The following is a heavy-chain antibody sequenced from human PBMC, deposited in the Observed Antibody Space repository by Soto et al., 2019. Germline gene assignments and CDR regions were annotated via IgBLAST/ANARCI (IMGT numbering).Heavy chain of an antibody. CDR1: GFTFSSYA. CDR2: ISYDGSNK. CDR3: ARAWGANSCDDY. D-gene: IGHD3-16*01. J-gene: IGHJ4*02. V-gene: IGHV3-30-3*01. Sequence: QVQLVESGGGVVRPGRSLRLSCAASGFTFSSYAMHWVRQAPGTGLEWVAVISYDGSNKYYADSVKGRFTTSRDNSKDTLYLPMNSLRAEDTGVYYCARAWGANSCDDYWGQGTLVTVSS.